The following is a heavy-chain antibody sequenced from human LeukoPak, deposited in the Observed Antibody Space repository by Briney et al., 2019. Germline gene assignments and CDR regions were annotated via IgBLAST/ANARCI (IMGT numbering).Heavy chain of an antibody. J-gene: IGHJ4*02. CDR1: GGTFSSHV. CDR2: IIPILTIT. Sequence: SVKVSCKASGGTFSSHVITWVRQAPGQGLEWMGRIIPILTITNYAQNFQGRVTITADKSTSTAYMEMRSLRSDDTAVYYCAILAGRSKEFDYWGQGTLVTVSS. D-gene: IGHD3-10*01. V-gene: IGHV1-69*04. CDR3: AILAGRSKEFDY.